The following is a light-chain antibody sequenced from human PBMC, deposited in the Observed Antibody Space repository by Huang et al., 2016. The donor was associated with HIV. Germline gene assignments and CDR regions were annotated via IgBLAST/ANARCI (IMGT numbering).Light chain of an antibody. J-gene: IGKJ5*01. V-gene: IGKV1-39*01. CDR3: QQTYSTAIT. Sequence: DIQMTQSPSSLSSSVGDRVTITFRASQRISTYLNWYQQKPWKAPKLLIFAASTLQSGVPSTFSGSGSGTDFTLTISSLQPEDFATYYCQQTYSTAITFGQGTRLEIK. CDR1: QRISTY. CDR2: AAS.